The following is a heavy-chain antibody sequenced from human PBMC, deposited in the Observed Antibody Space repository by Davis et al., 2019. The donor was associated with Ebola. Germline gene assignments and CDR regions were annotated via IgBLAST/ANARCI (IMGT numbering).Heavy chain of an antibody. CDR3: ARDEYYYGSGSYYNALYY. J-gene: IGHJ4*02. CDR2: ISSSSSTI. CDR1: GFTFSSYS. D-gene: IGHD3-10*01. V-gene: IGHV3-48*02. Sequence: PGGSLRLSCAASGFTFSSYSMNWVRQAPGKGLEWVSYISSSSSTIYYADSVKGRFTISRDNAKNSLYLQMNSLRDEDTAVYYCARDEYYYGSGSYYNALYYWGQGTLVTVSS.